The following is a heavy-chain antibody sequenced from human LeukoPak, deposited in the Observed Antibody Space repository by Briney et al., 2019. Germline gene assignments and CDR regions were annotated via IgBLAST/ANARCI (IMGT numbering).Heavy chain of an antibody. J-gene: IGHJ3*02. CDR3: ARDATDDAFDI. CDR2: INPNSGGT. V-gene: IGHV1-2*04. D-gene: IGHD4-17*01. Sequence: ASVKVSCKASGYTFTGYYMHWVRQAPGQGLEWMGWINPNSGGTNYAQKFQGWVTMTRDTSISTACMELSRLRSDDTAVYYCARDATDDAFDIWGQGTMVTVSS. CDR1: GYTFTGYY.